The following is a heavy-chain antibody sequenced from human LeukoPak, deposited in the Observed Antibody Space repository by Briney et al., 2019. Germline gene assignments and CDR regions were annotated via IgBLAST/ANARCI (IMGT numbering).Heavy chain of an antibody. CDR3: ASRGSSSFVNWFDP. CDR2: INHSGST. J-gene: IGHJ5*02. D-gene: IGHD6-13*01. Sequence: SSETLSLTCAVYGGSFSGYYWSWIRQPPGKGLEWIGEINHSGSTNYNPSLKSRVTISVDTSKNQFSLKLSSVTAADTAVYYCASRGSSSFVNWFDPWGQGTLVTVSS. CDR1: GGSFSGYY. V-gene: IGHV4-34*01.